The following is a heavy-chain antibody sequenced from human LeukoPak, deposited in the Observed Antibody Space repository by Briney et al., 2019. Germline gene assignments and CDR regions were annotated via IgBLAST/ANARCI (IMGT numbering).Heavy chain of an antibody. V-gene: IGHV4-59*01. J-gene: IGHJ4*02. D-gene: IGHD4-17*01. CDR2: IHYSGST. CDR1: GASISSYY. CDR3: ARHDYGATRDY. Sequence: PSETLSLTCTVSGASISSYYWSWIRQTPGKGLQWIGYIHYSGSTNYNPSLKSRVTISVDTSKNQFSLNLSSVTAADTAVYYCARHDYGATRDYWGQGTLVTVSS.